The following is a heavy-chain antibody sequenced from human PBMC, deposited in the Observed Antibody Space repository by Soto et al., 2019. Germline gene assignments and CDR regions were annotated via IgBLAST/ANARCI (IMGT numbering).Heavy chain of an antibody. Sequence: GESLKISCAASGFTFSSYAMSWVRQAPGKGLEWVSAISGSGGSTYYADSVKGRFTISRDNSKNTLYLQMNSLRAEDTAVYYCAKAVQPYYGDSTIDYWGQGTLVTVSS. V-gene: IGHV3-23*01. CDR1: GFTFSSYA. CDR3: AKAVQPYYGDSTIDY. J-gene: IGHJ4*02. CDR2: ISGSGGST. D-gene: IGHD4-17*01.